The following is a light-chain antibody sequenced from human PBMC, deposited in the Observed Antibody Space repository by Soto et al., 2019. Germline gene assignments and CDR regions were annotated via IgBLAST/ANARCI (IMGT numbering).Light chain of an antibody. V-gene: IGLV2-8*01. J-gene: IGLJ1*01. Sequence: QSALTQPPSASGSPGQSVTVSCTGTSSDVGGYNYVSWYQQHPGKAPKLMIYEVTKRPSGVPDRFSGSKSGNTASLTVSGLQAEDEAHYYCSSYAGSNNYVFGTETKLNVL. CDR3: SSYAGSNNYV. CDR2: EVT. CDR1: SSDVGGYNY.